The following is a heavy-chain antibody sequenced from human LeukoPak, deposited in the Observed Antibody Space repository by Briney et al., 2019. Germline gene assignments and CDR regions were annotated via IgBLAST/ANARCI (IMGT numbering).Heavy chain of an antibody. CDR2: IYTSGST. D-gene: IGHD1-26*01. CDR1: GGSISSYY. Sequence: PSETLSLTCTVSGGSISSYYWSWIRQPAGKGLEWVGRIYTSGSTTYNPSLKSRVTMSVDTSKTQFSLNLTSVTAADTAVYYCARAPPEGYYFRFDPWGQGTLVTVSS. V-gene: IGHV4-4*07. CDR3: ARAPPEGYYFRFDP. J-gene: IGHJ5*02.